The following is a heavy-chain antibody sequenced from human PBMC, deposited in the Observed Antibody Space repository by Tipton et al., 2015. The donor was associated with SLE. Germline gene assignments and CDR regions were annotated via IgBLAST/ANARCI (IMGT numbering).Heavy chain of an antibody. CDR2: IYTSGST. CDR1: GYSISSGYY. Sequence: GLVKPSETLSLTCAVSGYSISSGYYWSWIRQPPGKGLEWIGFIYTSGSTNYNPSLKSRVTISVDTSKNQFSLTLSSVTAADTAVYYCARNKAVAGTVIEYWGPGTLVTVSS. J-gene: IGHJ4*02. V-gene: IGHV4-4*08. CDR3: ARNKAVAGTVIEY. D-gene: IGHD6-19*01.